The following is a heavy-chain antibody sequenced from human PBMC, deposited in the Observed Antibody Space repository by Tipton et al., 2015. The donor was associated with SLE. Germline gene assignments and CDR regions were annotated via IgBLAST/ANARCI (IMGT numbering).Heavy chain of an antibody. CDR1: GFTFSDYW. CDR2: IDSGGITT. V-gene: IGHV3-74*01. CDR3: SAWFNL. J-gene: IGHJ5*02. Sequence: SLRLSCVASGFTFSDYWMHWVRQVPGKGLVWVSHIDSGGITTNYADSVKGRFPISRDNVKNTLYLQMNSLRVEDSGVYYCSAWFNLWGQGTLVTVSS.